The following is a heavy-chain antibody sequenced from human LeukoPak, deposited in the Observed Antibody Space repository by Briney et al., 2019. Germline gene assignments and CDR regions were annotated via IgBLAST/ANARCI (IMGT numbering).Heavy chain of an antibody. CDR1: GYTFTSYA. Sequence: SVKVSCKASGYTFTSYAISWVRQAPGQGLEWMGGIIPIFGTASYAQKFQGRVTITTDESTSTAYMELSSLRSEDTAVHYCARGGERRALLEWRIWGQGTMVTVSS. J-gene: IGHJ3*02. CDR2: IIPIFGTA. V-gene: IGHV1-69*05. D-gene: IGHD3-3*01. CDR3: ARGGERRALLEWRI.